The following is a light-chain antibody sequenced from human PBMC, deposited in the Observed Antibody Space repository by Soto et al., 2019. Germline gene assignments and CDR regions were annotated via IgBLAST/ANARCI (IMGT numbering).Light chain of an antibody. CDR3: QQDNNWPPYT. CDR1: QSVSSN. Sequence: EIVMTQSPATLSVSPGERATLSCRASQSVSSNLSWYQQKPGQAPRLLIYGASTRATCIPARFSGSGSGTEFTLTISSLQSEDFAVYYCQQDNNWPPYTFGQGTKLEIK. V-gene: IGKV3D-15*01. CDR2: GAS. J-gene: IGKJ2*01.